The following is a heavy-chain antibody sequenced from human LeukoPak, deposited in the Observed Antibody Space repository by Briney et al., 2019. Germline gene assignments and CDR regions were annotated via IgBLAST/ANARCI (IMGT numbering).Heavy chain of an antibody. CDR3: AKDYEDSSGWGY. J-gene: IGHJ4*02. D-gene: IGHD3-22*01. Sequence: GASVKVSXKXXXGTFSNFAIVWVRQAPGQGLEWMGGIIPMLGTAHYAQRFQGRVTITADESTTTAYMELASLRFEDTAIYYCAKDYEDSSGWGYWGQGTLVTVSS. CDR1: XGTFSNFA. V-gene: IGHV1-69*13. CDR2: IIPMLGTA.